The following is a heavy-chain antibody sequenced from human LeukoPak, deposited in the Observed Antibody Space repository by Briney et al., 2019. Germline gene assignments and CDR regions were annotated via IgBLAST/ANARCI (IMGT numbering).Heavy chain of an antibody. J-gene: IGHJ1*01. Sequence: GASVKVSCKASGDTFSSYAITWVRQAPGLGLEWMGWVNPNSGGTNYVQKFQGRVTMTRDTSISTAYMELSSLRSDDTAVYYCARGKSATMLTPRYFDHWGQGTLDTVSS. CDR2: VNPNSGGT. CDR3: ARGKSATMLTPRYFDH. CDR1: GDTFSSYA. D-gene: IGHD3-16*01. V-gene: IGHV1-2*02.